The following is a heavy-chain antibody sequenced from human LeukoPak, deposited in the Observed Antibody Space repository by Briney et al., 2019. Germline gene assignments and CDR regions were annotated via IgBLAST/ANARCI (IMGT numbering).Heavy chain of an antibody. V-gene: IGHV3-53*01. CDR1: GFTFSNFG. D-gene: IGHD2-21*01. CDR3: ARVGMWSPFDY. CDR2: IYTGGVT. Sequence: GGSLRLSCAASGFTFSNFGMSWVRQPPGKGLQWVSVIYTGGVTDYADSVQGRFTISRDNSKNTLYLQMNSLRVEDTAIYYCARVGMWSPFDYWGQGTLVTVSS. J-gene: IGHJ4*02.